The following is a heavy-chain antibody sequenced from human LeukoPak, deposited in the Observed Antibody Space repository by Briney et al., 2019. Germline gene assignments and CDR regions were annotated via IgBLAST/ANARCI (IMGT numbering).Heavy chain of an antibody. Sequence: SETLSLTCTVSGASFSSGSYYWSWIRQPPGKGLEWIGYIYYSGSTNYNPSLKSRVTISVDTSKNQFSLKLSSVTAADTAVYYCARGPPGGWIQLRDGWFDPWGQGTLVTVSS. CDR2: IYYSGST. V-gene: IGHV4-61*01. J-gene: IGHJ5*02. CDR3: ARGPPGGWIQLRDGWFDP. CDR1: GASFSSGSYY. D-gene: IGHD5-18*01.